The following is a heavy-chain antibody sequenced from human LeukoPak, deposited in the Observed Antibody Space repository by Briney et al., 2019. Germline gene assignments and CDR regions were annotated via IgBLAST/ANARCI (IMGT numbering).Heavy chain of an antibody. CDR2: IYTSGST. Sequence: SETLSLTCTVSGGSISSGSYYWSWIRQPAGKGLEWIGRIYTSGSTNYNPSLKSGVTISVDTSKNQFSLKLSSVTAADTAVYYCARNTGGSPDLYYMDVWGKGTTVTVSS. D-gene: IGHD7-27*01. CDR1: GGSISSGSYY. CDR3: ARNTGGSPDLYYMDV. J-gene: IGHJ6*03. V-gene: IGHV4-61*02.